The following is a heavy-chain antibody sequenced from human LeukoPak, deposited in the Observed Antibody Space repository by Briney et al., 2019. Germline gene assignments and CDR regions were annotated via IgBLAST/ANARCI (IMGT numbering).Heavy chain of an antibody. Sequence: PSETLSLTCTVSGGSISSYYWSWIRQPPGKGLEWIGYIYYSGSTNYNPSLKSRVTISVDTSKNQFSLKLSSVTAADTAVYYCARALGHHYDSSGRDAFDIWGQGTMVTVSS. CDR1: GGSISSYY. CDR2: IYYSGST. J-gene: IGHJ3*02. CDR3: ARALGHHYDSSGRDAFDI. D-gene: IGHD3-22*01. V-gene: IGHV4-59*01.